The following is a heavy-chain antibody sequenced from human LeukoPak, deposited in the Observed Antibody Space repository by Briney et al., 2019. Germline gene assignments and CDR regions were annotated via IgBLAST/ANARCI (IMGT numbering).Heavy chain of an antibody. D-gene: IGHD1-1*01. CDR1: GGSFSGYY. J-gene: IGHJ3*02. CDR2: IVHSGNT. Sequence: TSETLSLTCALYGGSFSGYYWSWIRQPPGKGLEWIGEIVHSGNTKYNPSLKSRVTILVDTSKNQFSLNLTSVTAADTAVYYCARFGSSTRYKGAFDIWGQGTMVTVAS. V-gene: IGHV4-34*12. CDR3: ARFGSSTRYKGAFDI.